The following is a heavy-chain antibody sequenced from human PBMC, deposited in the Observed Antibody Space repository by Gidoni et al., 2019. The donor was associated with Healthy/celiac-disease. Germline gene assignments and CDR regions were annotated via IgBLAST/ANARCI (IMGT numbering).Heavy chain of an antibody. CDR2: IIPILGIA. D-gene: IGHD2-2*01. CDR3: AREKGCSSTSCYPWFDP. V-gene: IGHV1-69*08. J-gene: IGHJ5*02. CDR1: GDTFSSYT. Sequence: QVQLVQSGAEVKKPGSSVTVSCKASGDTFSSYTISWVRQAPGQGLEWMGRIIPILGIANYAQKFQGRVTITADKSTSTAYMELSSLRSEDTAVYYCAREKGCSSTSCYPWFDPWGQGTLVTVSS.